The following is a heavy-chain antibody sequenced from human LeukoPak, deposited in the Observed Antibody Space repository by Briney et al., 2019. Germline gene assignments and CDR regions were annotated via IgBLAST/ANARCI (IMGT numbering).Heavy chain of an antibody. CDR1: GFNFNYYF. CDR3: ATEYWYRHDY. CDR2: IDKDGSGT. V-gene: IGHV3-7*01. D-gene: IGHD6-13*01. J-gene: IGHJ4*02. Sequence: PGGSLRLSCTTSGFNFNYYFMAWVRQAPGKGLEWLATIDKDGSGTEYIDSVRGRFTLSRDNTKKSIYLQMSSLSADDTAVYFCATEYWYRHDYWGQGILVTVSS.